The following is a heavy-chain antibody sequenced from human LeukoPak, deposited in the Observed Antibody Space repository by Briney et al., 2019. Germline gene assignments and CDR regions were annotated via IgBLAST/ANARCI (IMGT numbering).Heavy chain of an antibody. D-gene: IGHD3-3*02. J-gene: IGHJ4*02. CDR2: IDSDGSST. Sequence: GGSLRLSCAASGLTFSTYWMHWVRQAPGKGLVWVSRIDSDGSSTRYADSVKGRFTISRDNAQNTLYLQMNSLRAEDTAVYYCARPLASGPDFWGQGSLVTVSS. CDR3: ARPLASGPDF. V-gene: IGHV3-74*01. CDR1: GLTFSTYW.